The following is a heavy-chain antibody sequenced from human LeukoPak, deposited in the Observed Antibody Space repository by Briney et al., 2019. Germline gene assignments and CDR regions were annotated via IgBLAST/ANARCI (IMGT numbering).Heavy chain of an antibody. J-gene: IGHJ4*02. CDR2: ISGTSNTI. CDR1: GGSISSSS. Sequence: PSETLSLTCTVSGGSISSSSYYWGWIRQPPGKGLEWVSYISGTSNTIYYADSVRGRFTVSRDNAKNSLYLQMNSLRAEDTAMYYCARDLGSYSSGWYMGFDSWGQGTLVTVSS. D-gene: IGHD6-19*01. V-gene: IGHV3-48*01. CDR3: ARDLGSYSSGWYMGFDS.